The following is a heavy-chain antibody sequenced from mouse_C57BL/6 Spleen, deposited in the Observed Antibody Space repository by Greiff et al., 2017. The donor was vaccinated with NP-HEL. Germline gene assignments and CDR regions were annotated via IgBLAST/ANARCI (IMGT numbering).Heavy chain of an antibody. V-gene: IGHV1-52*01. CDR1: GYTFTSYW. Sequence: VQLQQPGAELVRPGSSVKLSCKASGYTFTSYWMHWVKQRPIQGLEWIGNIDPSDSETHYNQKFKDKATLTVDKSSSTAYMQLSSLTSEDSAVYYCARGNDGYYAWFAYWGQGTLVTVSA. CDR2: IDPSDSET. D-gene: IGHD2-3*01. J-gene: IGHJ3*01. CDR3: ARGNDGYYAWFAY.